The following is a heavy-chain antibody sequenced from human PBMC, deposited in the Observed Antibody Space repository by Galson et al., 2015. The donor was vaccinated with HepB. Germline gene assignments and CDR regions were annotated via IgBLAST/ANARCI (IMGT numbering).Heavy chain of an antibody. CDR2: ISGSGGST. D-gene: IGHD3-22*01. CDR1: GFTFSSYA. V-gene: IGHV3-23*01. CDR3: AKDARGYYDSSGHYYFDY. J-gene: IGHJ4*02. Sequence: SLRLSCAASGFTFSSYAMSWVRQAPGKGLEWVSAISGSGGSTYYADSVKGRFTISRDNSKNTLYLQMNSLRAEDTAVYYCAKDARGYYDSSGHYYFDYWGQGTLVTVSS.